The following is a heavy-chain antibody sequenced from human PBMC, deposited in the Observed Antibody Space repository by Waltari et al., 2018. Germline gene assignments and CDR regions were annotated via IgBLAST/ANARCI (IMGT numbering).Heavy chain of an antibody. D-gene: IGHD2-21*01. J-gene: IGHJ6*02. CDR1: EYTFASSY. CDR3: ATDTGALWMDV. Sequence: QVQLVQSGAEVKKPGASVKISCKTSEYTFASSYVHWVRQAPGQGLEWMGIINPSGGSTNYEQRFQGRVTMTRDTSTSTVYMGLSSLKSEDTAVYYCATDTGALWMDVWGQGTTVTVSS. CDR2: INPSGGST. V-gene: IGHV1-46*01.